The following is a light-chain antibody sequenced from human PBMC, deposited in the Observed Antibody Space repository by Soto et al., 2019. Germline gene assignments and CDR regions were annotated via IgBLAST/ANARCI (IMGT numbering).Light chain of an antibody. J-gene: IGLJ2*01. CDR3: CSYAGSYTFVL. CDR2: DVS. V-gene: IGLV2-11*01. Sequence: QSALTQPRSVSGSPGQSVTISCTGTSSDVDGYNYVSWYQQHPGKAPKLIIYDVSERPSGVPARFSGSKSGNTASLTISGLQAEDEADYHCCSYAGSYTFVLFGGGTKVTVL. CDR1: SSDVDGYNY.